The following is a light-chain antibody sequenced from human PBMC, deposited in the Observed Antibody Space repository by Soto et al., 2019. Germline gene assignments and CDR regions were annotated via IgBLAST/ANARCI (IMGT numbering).Light chain of an antibody. CDR1: QGISSY. V-gene: IGKV1-8*01. Sequence: AIRMTQSPSSFSASTGDRVTITCRASQGISSYLAWYQQKPGKAPKLLIYAASTSQSGVPSRFSGSGSGTDFTLTISSLQPEDFATYYCQKYNSAPWTFGQGTKVDIK. CDR2: AAS. J-gene: IGKJ1*01. CDR3: QKYNSAPWT.